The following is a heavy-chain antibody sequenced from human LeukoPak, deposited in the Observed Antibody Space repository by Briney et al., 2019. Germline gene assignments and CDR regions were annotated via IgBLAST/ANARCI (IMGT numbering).Heavy chain of an antibody. V-gene: IGHV1-69*13. CDR2: IIPIFGTA. CDR1: GGTFSSYA. Sequence: RASVKVSCKASGGTFSSYAISWVRQAPGQGLEWMGGIIPIFGTANYAQKFQGRVTITADESTSTAYMELSSLRSEDTAVYYCARSPGFGTTPFNWFDPWGQGTLVTVSS. CDR3: ARSPGFGTTPFNWFDP. J-gene: IGHJ5*02. D-gene: IGHD1/OR15-1a*01.